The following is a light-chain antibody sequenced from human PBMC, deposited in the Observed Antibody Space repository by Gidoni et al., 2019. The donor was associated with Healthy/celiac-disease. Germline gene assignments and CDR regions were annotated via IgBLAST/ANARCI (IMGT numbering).Light chain of an antibody. J-gene: IGKJ5*01. CDR3: QQRSNWPIT. Sequence: EIVLTQSPATLSLSPGERATHPGRASQSVSSYLAWYQQKPGKAPRLLIYDASNRATGIPARFSGRWSGTVFTLTISSLEPEDFAVYYWQQRSNWPITFGQGTRLEIK. V-gene: IGKV3-11*01. CDR1: QSVSSY. CDR2: DAS.